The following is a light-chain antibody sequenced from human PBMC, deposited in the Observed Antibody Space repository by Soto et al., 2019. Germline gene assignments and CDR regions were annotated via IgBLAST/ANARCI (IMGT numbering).Light chain of an antibody. Sequence: QSVLTQPASVSGSPGQSITISRTGTSSDVGSYNLVSWYQHHPGKAPKLMIFGVTERPSGVSNRFSGSKSGNTASLTISGLQAEDEGDYYCCSYAGSGNYWIFGGGTKLTVL. CDR2: GVT. J-gene: IGLJ3*02. CDR3: CSYAGSGNYWI. V-gene: IGLV2-23*02. CDR1: SSDVGSYNL.